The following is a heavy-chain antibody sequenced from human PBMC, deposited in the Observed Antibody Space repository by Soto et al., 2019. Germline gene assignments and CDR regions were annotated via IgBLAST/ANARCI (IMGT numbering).Heavy chain of an antibody. CDR2: IYYSGST. CDR1: GCSISSYY. J-gene: IGHJ4*02. V-gene: IGHV4-59*01. D-gene: IGHD3-3*01. CDR3: ARGRYDFWSGYSGLDY. Sequence: SETLSLTCTVSGCSISSYYWSWIRQPPGKGLEWIGYIYYSGSTNYNPSLKSRVTISVDTSKNQFSLKLSSVTAADTAVYYCARGRYDFWSGYSGLDYWGQGTLVTVSS.